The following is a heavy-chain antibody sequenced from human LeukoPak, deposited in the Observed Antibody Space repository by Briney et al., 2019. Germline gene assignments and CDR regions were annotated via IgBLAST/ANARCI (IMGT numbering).Heavy chain of an antibody. V-gene: IGHV4-61*01. Sequence: PETLSLTCTVSGGSVSSGSYYWSWIRQPPGKGLEWIGYIYYSGSTNYNPSLKSRVTISVDTSKNQSSLKLSSVTAADTAVYYCHGWQQLAHFDYWGQGTLVTVSS. J-gene: IGHJ4*02. D-gene: IGHD6-13*01. CDR2: IYYSGST. CDR3: HGWQQLAHFDY. CDR1: GGSVSSGSYY.